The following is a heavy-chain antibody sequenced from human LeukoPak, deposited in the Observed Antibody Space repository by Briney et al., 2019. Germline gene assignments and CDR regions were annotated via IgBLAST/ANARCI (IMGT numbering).Heavy chain of an antibody. V-gene: IGHV3-7*01. CDR2: IKQDGSEK. CDR1: GFTFSSYW. Sequence: GGSLRLSCAASGFTFSSYWMSWVRQAPGKGLEWVANIKQDGSEKYYVDSVKGRLTISRDNAKNSLYLQMNSLRAEDTAVYYCARESISFAEDNWFDPWGQGTLVTVSS. CDR3: ARESISFAEDNWFDP. D-gene: IGHD3-16*02. J-gene: IGHJ5*02.